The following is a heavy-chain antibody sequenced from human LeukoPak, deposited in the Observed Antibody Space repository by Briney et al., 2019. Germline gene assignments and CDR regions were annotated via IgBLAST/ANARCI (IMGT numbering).Heavy chain of an antibody. CDR2: IIPIFGTA. D-gene: IGHD2-15*01. V-gene: IGHV1-69*13. Sequence: ASVKVTCKASGGTFSSYAFSWVRQAPAQGLEWMGGIIPIFGTANYAQKFQGRVTITADESTSTAYMELSSLRSEDTAVYYCASYCSGGSCYSWGLDYFDYWGQGTLVTVSS. CDR3: ASYCSGGSCYSWGLDYFDY. J-gene: IGHJ4*02. CDR1: GGTFSSYA.